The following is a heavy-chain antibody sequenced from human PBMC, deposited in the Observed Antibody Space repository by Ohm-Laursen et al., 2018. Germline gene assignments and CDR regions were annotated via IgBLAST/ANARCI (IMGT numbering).Heavy chain of an antibody. V-gene: IGHV3-33*01. CDR2: IWSDGSNK. CDR1: GFTFSNYD. CDR3: ARGGGPSSSWRDYYYYFGMDV. J-gene: IGHJ6*02. D-gene: IGHD6-13*01. Sequence: SLRLSCSASGFTFSNYDIHWVRQAPGKGLEWVAVIWSDGSNKYYADSVKGRFSISRDNSKNTLYLQMNSLRAEDTAVYYCARGGGPSSSWRDYYYYFGMDVWGQGTTVTVSS.